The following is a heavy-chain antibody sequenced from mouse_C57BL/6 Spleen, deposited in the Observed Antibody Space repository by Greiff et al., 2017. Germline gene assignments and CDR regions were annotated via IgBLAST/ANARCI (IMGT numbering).Heavy chain of an antibody. CDR1: GIDFSRYW. Sequence: EASGIDFSRYWMSWVRRAPGKGLEWIGEINPDSSTINYAPSLKDKFIISRDNAKNTLYLQVSTVRSEDTALYYCARDGNGYRFAYWGQGTLVTVSA. CDR2: INPDSSTI. J-gene: IGHJ3*01. D-gene: IGHD2-2*01. V-gene: IGHV4-1*01. CDR3: ARDGNGYRFAY.